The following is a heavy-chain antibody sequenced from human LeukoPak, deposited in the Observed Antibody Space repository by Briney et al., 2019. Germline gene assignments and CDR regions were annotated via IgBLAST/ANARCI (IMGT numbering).Heavy chain of an antibody. V-gene: IGHV4-4*09. Sequence: SETLSLTCTVSGGSISSYYWSWIRQPPGKGLEWIGYIYTSGCTNYNPSLKSRVTISVDTSKNQFSLKLSSVTAADTAVYYCARHLGGCSSTSCYSMSVADAFDIWGQGTMVTVSS. J-gene: IGHJ3*02. CDR1: GGSISSYY. CDR2: IYTSGCT. CDR3: ARHLGGCSSTSCYSMSVADAFDI. D-gene: IGHD2-2*02.